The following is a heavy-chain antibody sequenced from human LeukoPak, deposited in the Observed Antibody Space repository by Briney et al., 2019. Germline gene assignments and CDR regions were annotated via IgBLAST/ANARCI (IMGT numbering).Heavy chain of an antibody. CDR2: INSDVSST. CDR3: ARAGITMIVRYFDY. V-gene: IGHV3-74*01. CDR1: GFTFSSYW. D-gene: IGHD3-22*01. J-gene: IGHJ4*02. Sequence: PGGSLRLSCAASGFTFSSYWMHWVRQAPGKGLGWVSRINSDVSSTIYADSVKGRFTISRDNAKNTLYLQMNSLRAEDTAVYYCARAGITMIVRYFDYWGQGTLVTVSS.